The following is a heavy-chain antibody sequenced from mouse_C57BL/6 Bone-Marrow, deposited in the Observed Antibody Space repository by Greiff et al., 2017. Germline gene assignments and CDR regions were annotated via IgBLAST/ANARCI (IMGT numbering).Heavy chain of an antibody. CDR3: ARQESN. Sequence: VQLQQPGAALVKPGASVKLSCKASGYTFTSYWMQWVKQRPGQGLEWIGEIDPSDSYTNYNQKFKGKATLTVDTSSSTAYMQLSSLTSEDSAVYYCARQESNRGQGTTLTVSS. V-gene: IGHV1-50*01. CDR1: GYTFTSYW. CDR2: IDPSDSYT. J-gene: IGHJ2*01.